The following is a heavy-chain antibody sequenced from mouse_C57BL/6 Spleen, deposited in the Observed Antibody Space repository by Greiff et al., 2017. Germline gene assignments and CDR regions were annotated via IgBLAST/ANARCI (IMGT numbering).Heavy chain of an antibody. CDR3: ARLERVYYDYDGGSGWFAY. CDR2: IYPGSGST. Sequence: VQLQQPGAELVKPGASVKMSCKASGYTFTSYWITWVKQRPGQGLEWIGDIYPGSGSTNYNEKFKSKATLTVDTSSSTAYMQLSSLTSEDSAVYYCARLERVYYDYDGGSGWFAYWGQGTLVTVSA. D-gene: IGHD2-4*01. V-gene: IGHV1-55*01. J-gene: IGHJ3*01. CDR1: GYTFTSYW.